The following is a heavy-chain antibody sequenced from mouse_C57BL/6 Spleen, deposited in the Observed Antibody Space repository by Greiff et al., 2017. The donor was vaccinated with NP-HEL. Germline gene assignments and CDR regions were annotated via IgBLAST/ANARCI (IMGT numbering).Heavy chain of an antibody. Sequence: QVQLQQPGAELVKPGASVKLSCKASGYTFTSYWMHWVKQRPGQGLEWIGMIHPNSGSTNYNEKFKSKATLTVDKSSSTAYMQLSSLTSEDSAVYYCARGGEGYYAMDYWGQGTSVTVSS. CDR3: ARGGEGYYAMDY. J-gene: IGHJ4*01. CDR1: GYTFTSYW. CDR2: IHPNSGST. V-gene: IGHV1-64*01.